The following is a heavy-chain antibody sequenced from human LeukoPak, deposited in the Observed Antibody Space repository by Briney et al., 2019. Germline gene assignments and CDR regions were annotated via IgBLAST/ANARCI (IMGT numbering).Heavy chain of an antibody. V-gene: IGHV3-23*01. CDR3: ARDSQFLEWPLI. CDR1: GFTFSSYA. D-gene: IGHD3-3*01. Sequence: PGGSLRLSCAASGFTFSSYAMSWVRQAPGKGLEWVSAISGSGGSTYYADSVKGRFTISRDNAKNSLYLQMNSLRAEDTAVYYCARDSQFLEWPLIWGQGTMVTVSS. CDR2: ISGSGGST. J-gene: IGHJ3*02.